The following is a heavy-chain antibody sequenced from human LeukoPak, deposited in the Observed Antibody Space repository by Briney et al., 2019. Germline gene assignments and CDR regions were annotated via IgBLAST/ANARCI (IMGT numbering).Heavy chain of an antibody. CDR1: GYTFTGYY. CDR2: INPNSGGT. J-gene: IGHJ6*03. CDR3: ARDPSNGYYYYYMDV. V-gene: IGHV1-2*06. D-gene: IGHD1-1*01. Sequence: ASVKVSCKASGYTFTGYYMQWVRQAPGQGLEWMERINPNSGGTNYAQKFQGRVTMTRDTSISTAYMELSRLRSDDTAVYYCARDPSNGYYYYYMDVWGKGTTVTVSS.